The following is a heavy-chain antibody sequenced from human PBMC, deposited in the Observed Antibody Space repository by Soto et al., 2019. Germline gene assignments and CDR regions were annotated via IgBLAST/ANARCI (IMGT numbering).Heavy chain of an antibody. CDR3: ARDRPKPRLRHYGGEVAFDI. V-gene: IGHV3-66*01. J-gene: IGHJ3*02. CDR1: GFTVSSNY. Sequence: GGSLRLSCAASGFTVSSNYMSWVRQAPGKGLEWVSVIYSGGSTYYADSVKGRFTISRDNSKNTLYLQMNSLRAEDTAVYYCARDRPKPRLRHYGGEVAFDIWGQGTMVTVSS. D-gene: IGHD4-17*01. CDR2: IYSGGST.